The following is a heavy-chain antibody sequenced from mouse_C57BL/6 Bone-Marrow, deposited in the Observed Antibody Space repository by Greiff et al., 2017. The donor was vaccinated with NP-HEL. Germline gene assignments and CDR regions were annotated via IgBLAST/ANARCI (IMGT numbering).Heavy chain of an antibody. CDR3: AREGGLRRRTYAMDY. D-gene: IGHD2-4*01. CDR1: GFTFSDYS. Sequence: EVQLVESEGGLVQPGSSMNLSCTASGFTFSDYSMAWVRQVPEKGLEWVANINYDGSSTYYLDSLKSRFIISSDNAKNILYLQMSSLKSEDTATYYCAREGGLRRRTYAMDYWGQGTSVTVSS. V-gene: IGHV5-16*01. CDR2: INYDGSST. J-gene: IGHJ4*01.